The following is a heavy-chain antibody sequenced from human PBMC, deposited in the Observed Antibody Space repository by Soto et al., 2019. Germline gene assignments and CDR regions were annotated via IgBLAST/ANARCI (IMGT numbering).Heavy chain of an antibody. CDR1: GGSISSGGYY. CDR2: IYYSGST. CDR3: ASLDYYDSSGQVIDY. Sequence: NPSETLSLTCTISGGSISSGGYYWSWIRQHPGKGLEWIGYIYYSGSTYYNPSLKSRVTISVDTSKNQFSLKLSSVTAADTAVYYCASLDYYDSSGQVIDYWGQGTLVTVSS. V-gene: IGHV4-31*03. J-gene: IGHJ4*02. D-gene: IGHD3-22*01.